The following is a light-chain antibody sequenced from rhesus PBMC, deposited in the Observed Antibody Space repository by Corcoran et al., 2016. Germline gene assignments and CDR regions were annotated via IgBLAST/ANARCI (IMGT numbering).Light chain of an antibody. CDR2: KAS. Sequence: DIQMTQSPYSLSASVGDRVTLTCRTSENVNNYLNWYQQKPGKAPNHLISKASTLQRGVPSRFSGSGTGTEYTFTISSLQSEDVATYYCQQSYGTPYSFGQGTKVEIK. CDR3: QQSYGTPYS. V-gene: IGKV1-74*01. CDR1: ENVNNY. J-gene: IGKJ2*01.